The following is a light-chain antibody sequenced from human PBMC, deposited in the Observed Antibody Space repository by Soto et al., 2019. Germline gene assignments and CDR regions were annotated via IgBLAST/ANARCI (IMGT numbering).Light chain of an antibody. CDR1: SSDIGGYNY. CDR2: EVT. J-gene: IGLJ2*01. CDR3: SSYAGSNIFLI. Sequence: QSALTQPPSASGSPGQSVTISCTGTSSDIGGYNYVSWYQQHPGKAPKLMIYEVTKRPSGVPDRFSASKSGNTASLTVSGLQAEDEADYYCSSYAGSNIFLIFGGGTKLTVL. V-gene: IGLV2-8*01.